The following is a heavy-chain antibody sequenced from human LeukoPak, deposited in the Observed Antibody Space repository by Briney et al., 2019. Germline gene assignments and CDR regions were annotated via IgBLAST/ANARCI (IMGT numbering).Heavy chain of an antibody. CDR1: GYTFTRHG. CDR3: ARGGNLGGYFYQYMDV. Sequence: ASVTVSCKASGYTFTRHGINWVRQAPGQGPEWMGWISIFNDNANYAENFQGRVIMTADTSTSTAYMELRSLRSDDTAVYYCARGGNLGGYFYQYMDVWGKGTTVTVYS. CDR2: ISIFNDNA. D-gene: IGHD1-14*01. V-gene: IGHV1-18*01. J-gene: IGHJ6*03.